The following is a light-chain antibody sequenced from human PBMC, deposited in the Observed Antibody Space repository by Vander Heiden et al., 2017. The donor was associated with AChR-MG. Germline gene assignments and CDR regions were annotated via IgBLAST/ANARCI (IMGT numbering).Light chain of an antibody. CDR2: DVT. Sequence: QSALPQPASVSGSPGQSLTISCTGTSSDIGDYNDVSWYQRLPCKAPKLSSLDVTHRPSGVSNRFSGSKSGNTASLTISGLQAEDEADYDCSSYITSSTLGVFGGGTKLTVL. CDR1: SSDIGDYND. CDR3: SSYITSSTLGV. J-gene: IGLJ2*01. V-gene: IGLV2-14*03.